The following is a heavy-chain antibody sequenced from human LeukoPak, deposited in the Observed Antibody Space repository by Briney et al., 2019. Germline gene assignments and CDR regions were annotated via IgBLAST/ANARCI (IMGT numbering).Heavy chain of an antibody. CDR1: GYTFTGYF. CDR3: ARGRPGDYFDY. D-gene: IGHD6-25*01. J-gene: IGHJ4*02. Sequence: PQASVKVSCKASGYTFTGYFMHWVRQAPGQGLEWMGWINPNSGGTSYLQNFQGRVTMTRATSISTAYMDLSRLRSDDTAVYYCARGRPGDYFDYWGQGTLVTVSS. CDR2: INPNSGGT. V-gene: IGHV1-2*02.